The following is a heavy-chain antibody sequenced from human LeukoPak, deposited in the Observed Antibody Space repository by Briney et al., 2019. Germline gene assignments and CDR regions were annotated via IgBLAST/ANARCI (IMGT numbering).Heavy chain of an antibody. CDR3: ARISCTGGSCYYYYMDV. D-gene: IGHD2-8*02. V-gene: IGHV3-7*01. CDR2: IKQDGSEK. J-gene: IGHJ6*03. CDR1: GFTFSSCW. Sequence: GGSLRLSCAASGFTFSSCWMNWVRQAPGKGLEWVANIKQDGSEKYYVDSVKGRFTISRDNAKNSLYLQMNSLRAEDTAVYYCARISCTGGSCYYYYMDVWGKGTTVTISS.